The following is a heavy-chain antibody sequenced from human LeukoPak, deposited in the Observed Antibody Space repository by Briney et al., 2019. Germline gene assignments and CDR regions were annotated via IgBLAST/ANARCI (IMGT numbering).Heavy chain of an antibody. CDR3: VRQQTPHGNFDY. CDR1: GFTFSSYA. Sequence: GGSLRLSCATSGFTFSSYAMHWVRQATGKGLEWVSAIGTAGDTSYPGSVKGRFTISRENAKNSLSLQMNSLRAEDTAVYYGVRQQTPHGNFDYWGQGTLVTVSS. CDR2: IGTAGDT. D-gene: IGHD1-26*01. J-gene: IGHJ4*02. V-gene: IGHV3-13*01.